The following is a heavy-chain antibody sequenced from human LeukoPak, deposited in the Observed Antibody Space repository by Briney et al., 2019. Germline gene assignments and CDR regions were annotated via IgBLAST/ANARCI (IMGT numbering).Heavy chain of an antibody. CDR1: GFTFSIYG. J-gene: IGHJ4*02. Sequence: PGGSLRLSCAASGFTFSIYGMGWVRQAPGKGLEWISYISGSSSTIYYADSVKGRFTISRDNAKNSLYLQMNSLRAEDTAVYYCAKQGAGIRDWGQGTLVTVSS. CDR2: ISGSSSTI. CDR3: AKQGAGIRD. D-gene: IGHD6-19*01. V-gene: IGHV3-48*01.